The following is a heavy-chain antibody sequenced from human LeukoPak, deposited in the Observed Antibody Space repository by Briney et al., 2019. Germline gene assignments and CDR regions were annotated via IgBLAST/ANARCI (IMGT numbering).Heavy chain of an antibody. CDR1: GYTFSDYY. CDR3: SRGAPTIAMTGTGLDY. J-gene: IGHJ4*02. CDR2: VNPNSGGT. Sequence: ASVKVSCKASGYTFSDYYMHWARQAPGQGLEGMGWVNPNSGGTNYAQKFQGRFTMTRDTSINTAYMEVSGLRSDDTAVYYCSRGAPTIAMTGTGLDYWGQGTLVAVSS. V-gene: IGHV1-2*02. D-gene: IGHD6-19*01.